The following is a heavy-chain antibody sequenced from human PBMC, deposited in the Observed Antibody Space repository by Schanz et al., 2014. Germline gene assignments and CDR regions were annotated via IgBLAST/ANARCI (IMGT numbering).Heavy chain of an antibody. Sequence: QVQLVESGGGVVQPGGSLRLSCAASGFTFSNYGIHWVRQAPGKGLEWVAVVCYDGSKKYYADSVKGRFTTSRDNSKNTMYLQMNSLRAEDTAVYYYVKDLQRELLRDDHYYGMDVWGQGTTVTVSS. V-gene: IGHV3-33*06. CDR1: GFTFSNYG. J-gene: IGHJ6*02. D-gene: IGHD1-26*01. CDR2: VCYDGSKK. CDR3: VKDLQRELLRDDHYYGMDV.